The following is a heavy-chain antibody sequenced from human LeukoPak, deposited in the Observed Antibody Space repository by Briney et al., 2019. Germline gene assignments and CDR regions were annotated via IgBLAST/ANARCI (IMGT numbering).Heavy chain of an antibody. CDR2: ISAYNGNT. J-gene: IGHJ4*02. CDR1: GYTFTSYG. CDR3: ARGPAYYCDSSGYSAHLDY. Sequence: VASVKVSCKATGYTFTSYGISWVRQAPGQGLEWMGWISAYNGNTNYAQKLQGRVAMTTDTSTSTAYMELRSLRSDDTAVYYCARGPAYYCDSSGYSAHLDYWGQGTLVTVSS. V-gene: IGHV1-18*01. D-gene: IGHD3-22*01.